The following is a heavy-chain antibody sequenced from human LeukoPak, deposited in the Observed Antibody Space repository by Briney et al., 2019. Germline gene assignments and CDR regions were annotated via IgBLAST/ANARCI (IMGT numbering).Heavy chain of an antibody. D-gene: IGHD4-17*01. CDR1: AGTFSSYA. Sequence: SSVKVSCKASAGTFSSYAISWVRQAPGPGLEWMGGIIPIFGTANYAQKFQGRVTITADESTSAAYMELSSLRSEDTAVYYCARKGRYGDYVNWFDPWGQGTLVTVSS. J-gene: IGHJ5*02. CDR2: IIPIFGTA. CDR3: ARKGRYGDYVNWFDP. V-gene: IGHV1-69*01.